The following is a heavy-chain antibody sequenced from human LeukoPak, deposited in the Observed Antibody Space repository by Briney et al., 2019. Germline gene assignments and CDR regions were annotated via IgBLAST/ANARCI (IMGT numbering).Heavy chain of an antibody. CDR2: IYYSGST. V-gene: IGHV4-59*01. J-gene: IGHJ4*02. CDR1: GGSISSYC. CDR3: ARAVRFLDY. Sequence: MSSETLSLTCTVSGGSISSYCWSWIRQPPGKGLEWIGYIYYSGSTNYNPSLKSRVTISVDTSKNQFSLKLSSVTAADTAVYYCARAVRFLDYWGQGTLVTVSS. D-gene: IGHD3-3*01.